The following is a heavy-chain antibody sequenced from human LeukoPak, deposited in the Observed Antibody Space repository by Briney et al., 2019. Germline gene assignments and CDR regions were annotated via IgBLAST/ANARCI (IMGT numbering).Heavy chain of an antibody. CDR1: GFTFSSYG. D-gene: IGHD3-16*01. Sequence: PGGSLRLSCAASGFTFSSYGMHWVRQAPGKGLEWVAVISYDGSNKYYADSVKGRFTISRDNSKNTLYLQMNSPRAEDTAVYYCAKAMITNGSGGGNGMDVWGKGTTVTVSS. J-gene: IGHJ6*04. CDR3: AKAMITNGSGGGNGMDV. CDR2: ISYDGSNK. V-gene: IGHV3-30*18.